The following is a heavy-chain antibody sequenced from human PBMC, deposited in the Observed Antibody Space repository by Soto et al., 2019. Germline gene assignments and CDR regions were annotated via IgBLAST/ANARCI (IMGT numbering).Heavy chain of an antibody. D-gene: IGHD1-26*01. Sequence: QVQLVQSGAEVKKPGASVKVSCKASGYTFTGYYMHWVRQAPGQGLEWMGWINPNSGGTNYAQKFQGRVTMTRDTSISTAYMSLSRLRSDDTAVYYCAPESGGDGGGSYGGGFDYWGQGTLVTVSS. CDR1: GYTFTGYY. CDR2: INPNSGGT. J-gene: IGHJ4*02. V-gene: IGHV1-2*02. CDR3: APESGGDGGGSYGGGFDY.